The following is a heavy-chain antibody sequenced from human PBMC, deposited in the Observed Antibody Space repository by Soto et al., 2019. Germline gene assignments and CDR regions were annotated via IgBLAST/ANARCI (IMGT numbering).Heavy chain of an antibody. CDR1: GFTFSSYA. D-gene: IGHD3-3*01. CDR3: AKDFTIFGVVIMDDAFDI. CDR2: ISGSGGST. Sequence: GGSLRLSCAASGFTFSSYAMSWVRQAPGKGLEWVSAISGSGGSTYYADSVKGRFTISRDNSKNTLYLQMNSLRAEDTAVYYCAKDFTIFGVVIMDDAFDIWGQGTMVTVSS. V-gene: IGHV3-23*01. J-gene: IGHJ3*02.